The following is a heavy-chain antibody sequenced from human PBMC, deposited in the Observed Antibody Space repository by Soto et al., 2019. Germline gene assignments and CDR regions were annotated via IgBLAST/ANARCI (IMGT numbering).Heavy chain of an antibody. J-gene: IGHJ4*02. CDR1: GGSISSSSYY. D-gene: IGHD6-19*01. V-gene: IGHV4-39*01. CDR3: ARRRRGSGWHHGDY. CDR2: IYYSGST. Sequence: PSETLSLTCTVSGGSISSSSYYWGWIRQPPGKGLEWIGSIYYSGSTYYNPSLKSRVTISVDTSKNQFSLKLSSVTAADTAVYYCARRRRGSGWHHGDYWGQGTLVTVSS.